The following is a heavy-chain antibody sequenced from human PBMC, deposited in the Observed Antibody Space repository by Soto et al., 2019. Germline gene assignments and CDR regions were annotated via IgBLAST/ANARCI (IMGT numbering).Heavy chain of an antibody. J-gene: IGHJ4*02. CDR1: GFSLSTSGVG. D-gene: IGHD3-10*01. V-gene: IGHV2-5*02. CDR3: AQRLTFSGGYYFDY. CDR2: IYWDDDK. Sequence: QITLKESGPTLVKPTQTLTLTCTFSGFSLSTSGVGVGWIRQPPGKALEWLALIYWDDDKLYSPSLKSRLTTTKDTSKNQVVLTMTNMDPVDTATYYCAQRLTFSGGYYFDYWGQGTLVTVSS.